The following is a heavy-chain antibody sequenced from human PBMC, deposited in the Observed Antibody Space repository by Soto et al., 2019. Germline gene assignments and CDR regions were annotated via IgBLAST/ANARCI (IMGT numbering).Heavy chain of an antibody. Sequence: ASVKVCCKASVYTITSNGSSWVRQATGQGLEWMGWISAYNGNTNYAQKLQGRVTMTTDTSTSTAYMELRSLRSDDTAVYYCARVSSLPGIAAAGSDYWGQGTLVTVSS. J-gene: IGHJ4*02. CDR2: ISAYNGNT. V-gene: IGHV1-18*01. CDR3: ARVSSLPGIAAAGSDY. CDR1: VYTITSNG. D-gene: IGHD6-13*01.